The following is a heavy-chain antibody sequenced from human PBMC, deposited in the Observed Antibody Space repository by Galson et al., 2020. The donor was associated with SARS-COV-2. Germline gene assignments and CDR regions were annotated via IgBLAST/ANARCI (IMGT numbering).Heavy chain of an antibody. Sequence: SGPTLVKPTQTLTLTCTFSGFSLSTSGMCVSWIRQPPGKALEWLALIDWDDEKFYSTSLKTRLTISKDTSKNQVVLTMTNMDPVDTATYYCARTARGGYSSGLYYDGMDVWGQGTTVTVSS. V-gene: IGHV2-70*01. J-gene: IGHJ6*02. CDR1: GFSLSTSGMC. CDR2: IDWDDEK. D-gene: IGHD6-19*01. CDR3: ARTARGGYSSGLYYDGMDV.